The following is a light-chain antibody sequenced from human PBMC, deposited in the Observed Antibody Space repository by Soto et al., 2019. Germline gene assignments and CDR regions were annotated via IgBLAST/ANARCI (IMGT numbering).Light chain of an antibody. CDR3: RQRTYWPPDP. V-gene: IGKV3-11*01. J-gene: IGKJ5*01. CDR2: DTS. CDR1: QSVSNNY. Sequence: IVLTQSPGTLSLSQGERATLSCWASQSVSNNYFAWYQQKPGQAPRLLIYDTSNRATGIPARFSGSGSGTDFTLTISSLEPEDFAVYYCRQRTYWPPDPIGQGTRLEIK.